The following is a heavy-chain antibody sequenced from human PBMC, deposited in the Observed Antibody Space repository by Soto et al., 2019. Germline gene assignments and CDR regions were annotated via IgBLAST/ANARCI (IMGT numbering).Heavy chain of an antibody. Sequence: SETLSLTCTVSGGSISSSSYYWGWIRQPPGKGLEWIGSIYYSGSTYYNPSLKSRVTISVDTSKNQFSLKLSSVTAADTAVYYCARGRVGDYGSGPNWFDPWGQGTLVTVSS. V-gene: IGHV4-39*01. CDR1: GGSISSSSYY. J-gene: IGHJ5*02. D-gene: IGHD3-10*01. CDR2: IYYSGST. CDR3: ARGRVGDYGSGPNWFDP.